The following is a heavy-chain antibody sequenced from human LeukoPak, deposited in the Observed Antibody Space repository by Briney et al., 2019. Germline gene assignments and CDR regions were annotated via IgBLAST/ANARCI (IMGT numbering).Heavy chain of an antibody. D-gene: IGHD3-22*01. CDR3: ARRHTYYYDSSGPGGFDP. Sequence: SVKVSCKASGGTFSSYAISWVRQGPGQGLEWMGRIIPIFGTANYAQKLQGRVTITADKSTSTAYMELSSLRSEDTAVYYCARRHTYYYDSSGPGGFDPWGQGTLVTVSS. CDR2: IIPIFGTA. J-gene: IGHJ5*02. CDR1: GGTFSSYA. V-gene: IGHV1-69*06.